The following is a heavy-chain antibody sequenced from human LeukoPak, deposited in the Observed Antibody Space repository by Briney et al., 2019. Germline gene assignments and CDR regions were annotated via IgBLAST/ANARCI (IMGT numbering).Heavy chain of an antibody. Sequence: PSETLSLTCTVSGGSISSYYWSWIRQPAGKGLEWIGRIYTSGSTNYNPSLKSRVTISVDTSKNQFSLKLSSVTAADTAVYYCARGRPLWFGELQPSYFDYWGQGTLVTVSS. CDR2: IYTSGST. D-gene: IGHD3-10*01. J-gene: IGHJ4*02. CDR1: GGSISSYY. CDR3: ARGRPLWFGELQPSYFDY. V-gene: IGHV4-4*07.